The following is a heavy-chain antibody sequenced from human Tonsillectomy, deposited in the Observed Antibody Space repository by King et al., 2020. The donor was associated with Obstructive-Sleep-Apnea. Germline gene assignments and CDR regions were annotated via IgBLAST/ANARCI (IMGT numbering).Heavy chain of an antibody. CDR1: GFRFLILP. CDR2: RSTSGSHN. V-gene: IGHV3-30*11. Sequence: PLLYSGVFFFPHGLSLRLHLFLSGFRFLILPIHLSRPAPGKLLYVLSVRSTSGSHNYYGDSVQGRFTISRDNFKDTLYLQMNSLRAEETAVYYCARVGAYTSTWDLASAGYGMDVWGQGTTVTVSS. CDR3: ARVGAYTSTWDLASAGYGMDV. D-gene: IGHD6-13*01. J-gene: IGHJ6*02.